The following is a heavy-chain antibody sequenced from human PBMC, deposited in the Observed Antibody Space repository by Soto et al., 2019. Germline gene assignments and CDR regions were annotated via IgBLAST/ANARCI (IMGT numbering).Heavy chain of an antibody. Sequence: SETLSLTCTVSGGSISSSSYCWGWIRQPPGKGLEWIGSIYYSGSTYYNPSLKSRVTISVDTSKNQFSLKLSSVTAADTAVYYCARERGGFLEWLSNKYYFDYWGQGTLVTVSS. J-gene: IGHJ4*02. D-gene: IGHD3-3*01. V-gene: IGHV4-39*07. CDR2: IYYSGST. CDR1: GGSISSSSYC. CDR3: ARERGGFLEWLSNKYYFDY.